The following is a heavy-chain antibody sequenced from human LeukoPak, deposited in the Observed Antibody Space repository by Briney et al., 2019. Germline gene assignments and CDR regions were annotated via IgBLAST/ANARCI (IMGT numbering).Heavy chain of an antibody. J-gene: IGHJ6*03. CDR3: ARTTEGGYTYGYFYYYYMDV. CDR2: IYYSGST. V-gene: IGHV4-59*01. Sequence: SGALSLTCDVSGGSISSYYWSWIRQPPGKGLEWIAYIYYSGSTNYNPSLKSRVTISVDTSKNQFSLKLRSVTAADTAVYYCARTTEGGYTYGYFYYYYMDVWGKGTTVTISS. D-gene: IGHD5-18*01. CDR1: GGSISSYY.